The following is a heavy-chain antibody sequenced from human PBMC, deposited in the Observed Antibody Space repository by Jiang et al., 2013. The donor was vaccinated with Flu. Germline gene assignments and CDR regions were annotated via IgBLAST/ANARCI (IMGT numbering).Heavy chain of an antibody. CDR3: VLGGLGEFXGGDCFQP. CDR1: GFSFANYA. V-gene: IGHV3-23*01. CDR2: LSDDGVYI. D-gene: IGHD2-21*02. Sequence: VQLLESGGGLVQPGGSLRLSCVASGFSFANYAMTWVRQAPGKGLEWVSSLSDDGVYIYDAVSVKGRFTVSRDNPKNTVYLQMNSLRAEDTAVYYCVLGGLGEFXGGDCFQPWGQGSLVTVSS. J-gene: IGHJ5*02.